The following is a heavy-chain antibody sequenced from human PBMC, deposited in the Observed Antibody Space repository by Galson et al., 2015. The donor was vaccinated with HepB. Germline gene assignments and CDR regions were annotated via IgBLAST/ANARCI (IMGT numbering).Heavy chain of an antibody. CDR2: ISSSSSTI. D-gene: IGHD6-19*01. J-gene: IGHJ4*02. V-gene: IGHV3-48*04. Sequence: SLRLSCAASGFTFSSYSMNWVRQAPGKGLEWVSYISSSSSTIYYADSVKGRFTISRDNAKNSLYLQMNSLRAEDTAVYYCARDPISLIAVAGTSRFDYWGQGTLVTVSS. CDR1: GFTFSSYS. CDR3: ARDPISLIAVAGTSRFDY.